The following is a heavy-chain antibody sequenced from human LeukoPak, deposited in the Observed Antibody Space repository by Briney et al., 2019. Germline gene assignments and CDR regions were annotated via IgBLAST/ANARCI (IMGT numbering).Heavy chain of an antibody. V-gene: IGHV4-39*07. J-gene: IGHJ2*01. Sequence: SETLSLTCTVSGGSISSSNYYWGWIRQPPGKGLEWIGSIYYSGSTYYSPSLKSRVTMSVDTSKNQFSLKLSSVTAADTAVYYCARRGKVVPAASYVSGYFDLWGRGTLVTVSS. D-gene: IGHD2-2*01. CDR1: GGSISSSNYY. CDR3: ARRGKVVPAASYVSGYFDL. CDR2: IYYSGST.